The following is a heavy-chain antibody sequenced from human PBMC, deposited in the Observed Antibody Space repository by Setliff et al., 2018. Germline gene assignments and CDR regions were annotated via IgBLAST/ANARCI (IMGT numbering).Heavy chain of an antibody. Sequence: SVKVSCKASGYTFTNYGGTWVRQAPGQGLEWMGWVTIYNGNTKYAHNLQGRLTLTTDISTSTAYMELGSLTTDDTVVYYCARVESMVRGKNILRHFDYWGQGIQVTVSS. CDR3: ARVESMVRGKNILRHFDY. CDR2: VTIYNGNT. V-gene: IGHV1-18*01. CDR1: GYTFTNYG. J-gene: IGHJ4*02. D-gene: IGHD3-10*01.